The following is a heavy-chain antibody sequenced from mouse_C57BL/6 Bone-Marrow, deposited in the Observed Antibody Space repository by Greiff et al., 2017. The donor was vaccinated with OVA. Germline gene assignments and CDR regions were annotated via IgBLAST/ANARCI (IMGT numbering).Heavy chain of an antibody. V-gene: IGHV5-9-1*02. Sequence: EVKLVESGAGLVKPGGSLKLSCAASGFTFSSYAMSWVRQTPEKRLEWVAYISSGGDYIYYADTVKGRFTISRDNARNTLYLQMSSLKSEDTAMYYCTRDRGYGSSAWYFDVWGTGTTVTVSS. CDR2: ISSGGDYI. CDR1: GFTFSSYA. CDR3: TRDRGYGSSAWYFDV. D-gene: IGHD1-1*01. J-gene: IGHJ1*03.